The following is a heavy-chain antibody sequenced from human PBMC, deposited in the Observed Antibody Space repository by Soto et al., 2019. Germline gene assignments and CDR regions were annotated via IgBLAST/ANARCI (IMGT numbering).Heavy chain of an antibody. V-gene: IGHV1-46*01. CDR3: ARAPRGGVIIVITSAQIDY. CDR1: GYDFTDHY. D-gene: IGHD3-10*01. Sequence: QVQLVQSGAEVKKPGASVKVSCKASGYDFTDHYIHWVRQAPGQGLEWMGTISPDGGSTRYSQKFQARITITRDTSTSTVYMELSSLRSEDTAVYYCARAPRGGVIIVITSAQIDYWGQGTLVTVSS. J-gene: IGHJ4*02. CDR2: ISPDGGST.